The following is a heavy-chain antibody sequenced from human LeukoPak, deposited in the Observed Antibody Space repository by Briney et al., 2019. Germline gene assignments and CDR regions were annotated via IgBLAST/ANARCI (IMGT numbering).Heavy chain of an antibody. CDR3: ARGYYDSSGYSLWGYDY. CDR1: GGSISSGGYY. D-gene: IGHD3-22*01. J-gene: IGHJ4*02. CDR2: IYYSGST. Sequence: SQTLSLTCTVSGGSISSGGYYWSWNRQHPGKGLEWIGYIYYSGSTYYNPSLKSRVTISVDTSKNQFSLKLSSVTAADTAVYYCARGYYDSSGYSLWGYDYWGQGTLVTVSS. V-gene: IGHV4-31*03.